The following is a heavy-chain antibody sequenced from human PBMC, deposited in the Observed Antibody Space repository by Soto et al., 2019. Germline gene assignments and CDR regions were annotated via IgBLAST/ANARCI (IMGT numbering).Heavy chain of an antibody. J-gene: IGHJ6*02. V-gene: IGHV3-30-3*01. CDR1: RFTFSNYA. D-gene: IGHD3-3*01. CDR3: ARCLKSVLRFLVSRYGMDV. CDR2: ISYDGDNK. Sequence: GGSLRLSCAASRFTFSNYAVHWVRQAPGKGLDWVALISYDGDNKYYADSVKGRFTISRDNSKNTLYLQMNSLRSEDTAVYYCARCLKSVLRFLVSRYGMDVWGQGTTVTVSS.